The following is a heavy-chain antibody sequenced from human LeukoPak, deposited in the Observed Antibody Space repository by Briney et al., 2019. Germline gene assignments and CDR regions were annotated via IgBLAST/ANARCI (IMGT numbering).Heavy chain of an antibody. D-gene: IGHD1-26*01. CDR3: TRGSGSYPDY. CDR1: GFTFDDHV. J-gene: IGHJ4*02. CDR2: VNWSGGST. V-gene: IGHV3-20*04. Sequence: GGSLRLSCAASGFTFDDHVMSWVRHAPGKGLELVSSVNWSGGSTAYADSVKGRFTISRDNAKNSLYLQMNSLRAEDTALYYCTRGSGSYPDYWGQGTLVTVSS.